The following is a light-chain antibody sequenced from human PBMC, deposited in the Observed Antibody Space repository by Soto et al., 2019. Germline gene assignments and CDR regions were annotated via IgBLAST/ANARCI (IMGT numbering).Light chain of an antibody. CDR1: QNINNY. Sequence: DIQMTQSPSSLSASVGDRVTITCQASQNINNYLNWYQQKPGRAPKLLIYDASNLEAGVPSRFSGRGSGTDFTLTISSLQPEDVATYYCQQSLSTLLTFGGGTKVEIK. J-gene: IGKJ4*01. V-gene: IGKV1-39*01. CDR3: QQSLSTLLT. CDR2: DAS.